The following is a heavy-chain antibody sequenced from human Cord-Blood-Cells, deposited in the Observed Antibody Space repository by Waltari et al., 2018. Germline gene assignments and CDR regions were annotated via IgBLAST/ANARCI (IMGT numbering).Heavy chain of an antibody. D-gene: IGHD2-15*01. J-gene: IGHJ4*02. CDR1: GGSIRSSSYY. V-gene: IGHV4-39*01. CDR2: IYYSGST. CDR3: ARHADGYCSGGSCYYFDY. Sequence: QLQLQESGPGLVKPSETLSLTCTVSGGSIRSSSYYCGWIRQPPGKGLEWIGSIYYSGSTYYNPSLKSRVNISVDTSKNQFSLKLSSVTAADTAVYYCARHADGYCSGGSCYYFDYWGQGTLVTVSS.